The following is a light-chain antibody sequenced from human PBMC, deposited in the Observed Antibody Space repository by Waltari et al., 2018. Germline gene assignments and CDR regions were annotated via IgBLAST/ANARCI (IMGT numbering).Light chain of an antibody. Sequence: DIVMTQSPDSLAVSLGERATINCKSSQSVVYSSNHKNSLAWYQQKPVQPPKFLMHWASTRESGVPDRFSGSGSGTEFTLTISSLQAEDVAVYYCQQFYSTPLTFGGGTKVEIK. V-gene: IGKV4-1*01. CDR3: QQFYSTPLT. CDR2: WAS. CDR1: QSVVYSSNHKNS. J-gene: IGKJ4*01.